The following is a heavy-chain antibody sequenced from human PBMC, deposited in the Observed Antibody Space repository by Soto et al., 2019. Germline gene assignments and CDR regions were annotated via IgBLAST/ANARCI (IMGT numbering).Heavy chain of an antibody. CDR3: ARESGGATATLDYYYFYMDV. CDR1: GDRFTDYY. J-gene: IGHJ6*03. V-gene: IGHV1-2*04. D-gene: IGHD5-12*01. CDR2: INPNSGVT. Sequence: QVQLVQSGAGVKEPGASVTVSCRAAGDRFTDYYMHWVRQAPGQGLEWMGWINPNSGVTKYAQKFQGWVTMTRDTSIRTVYMQLSRLIFDDTAIYYCARESGGATATLDYYYFYMDVWGTGTTVTVSS.